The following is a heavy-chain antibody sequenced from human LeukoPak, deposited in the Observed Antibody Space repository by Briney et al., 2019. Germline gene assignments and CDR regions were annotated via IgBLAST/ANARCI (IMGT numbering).Heavy chain of an antibody. D-gene: IGHD3-22*01. Sequence: GGSLRLSCAASGFTFSSYGMHWVRQAPGKGLEWVAFIRYDGSNEYYADSVKGRFTISRDNSKNTLYLQMNSLRAEDTAMYYCVRGGNYYDSSGYFYRGQGTLVTVSS. CDR3: VRGGNYYDSSGYFY. CDR1: GFTFSSYG. CDR2: IRYDGSNE. J-gene: IGHJ4*02. V-gene: IGHV3-30*02.